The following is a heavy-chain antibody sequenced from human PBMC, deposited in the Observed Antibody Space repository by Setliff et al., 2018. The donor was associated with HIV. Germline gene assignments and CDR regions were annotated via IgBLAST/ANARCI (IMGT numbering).Heavy chain of an antibody. CDR2: INSDGNKT. V-gene: IGHV3-74*01. Sequence: ETLSLTCAVYSGSFSGYRWTWVRQAPGKGLVWVSHINSDGNKTGYADSVKGRFTISRDNAKNTLYLQMNSLRAEDTAVYYCARGEHFWSGYYPGPSYDYWGQGTLVTVSS. CDR1: SGSFSGYR. CDR3: ARGEHFWSGYYPGPSYDY. D-gene: IGHD3-3*02. J-gene: IGHJ4*02.